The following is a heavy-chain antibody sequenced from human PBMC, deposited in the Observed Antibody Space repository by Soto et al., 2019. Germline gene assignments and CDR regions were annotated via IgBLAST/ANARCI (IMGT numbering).Heavy chain of an antibody. Sequence: QVQLVQSAPELTKPGASVKVSCRVSGHISGHYGISWVRLRAGQGLEWMGWISAHRGHTNYAHKFRGRVTMTTDPSTAKVSLELTNLLSDDTAVYFCARDGDQWDQRFWENWGQGTLVPVSS. CDR1: GHISGHYG. CDR2: ISAHRGHT. J-gene: IGHJ4*02. D-gene: IGHD3-10*01. CDR3: ARDGDQWDQRFWEN. V-gene: IGHV1-18*01.